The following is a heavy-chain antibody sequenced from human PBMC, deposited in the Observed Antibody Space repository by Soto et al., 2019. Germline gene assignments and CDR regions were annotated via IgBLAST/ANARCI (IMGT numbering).Heavy chain of an antibody. Sequence: QVQLLQSGAEVKKPGASVKVSCKASGYTFTNYGITWVRQAPGQGLEWMGWISAYNGNTHYTQRLQGRVTMTTDTSTSTAYMALRGLRSDDTAVYYCARVLQLVGYFYYYMDVWGKGTTVTVS. CDR3: ARVLQLVGYFYYYMDV. CDR2: ISAYNGNT. CDR1: GYTFTNYG. D-gene: IGHD6-6*01. J-gene: IGHJ6*03. V-gene: IGHV1-18*01.